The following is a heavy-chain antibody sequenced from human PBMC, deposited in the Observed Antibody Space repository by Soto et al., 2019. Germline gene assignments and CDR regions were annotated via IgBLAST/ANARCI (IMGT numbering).Heavy chain of an antibody. D-gene: IGHD4-4*01. CDR3: ARVASHSNYYFDY. Sequence: SETLSLTCAVYGGSFSGYYWSWIRQPPGKGLEWIGEINHSGSTNYNPSLKSRVTISVDTSKNQFSLKLSSVTAADTAVYYCARVASHSNYYFDYWGQGTLVTVSS. V-gene: IGHV4-34*01. CDR1: GGSFSGYY. J-gene: IGHJ4*02. CDR2: INHSGST.